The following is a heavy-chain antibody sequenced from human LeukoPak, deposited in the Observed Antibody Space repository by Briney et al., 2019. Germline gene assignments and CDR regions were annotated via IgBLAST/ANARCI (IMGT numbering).Heavy chain of an antibody. CDR1: GGSVSSGSYY. CDR2: IYYSGST. Sequence: SETLSLTCTVSGGSVSSGSYYWSWIRQPPGKGLEWIGYIYYSGSTNYNPSLKSRVTLSVDTSKNQFSLKLSSVTAADTAVYYCARDRMVRGVIKNDYWGQGTLVTVSS. V-gene: IGHV4-61*01. D-gene: IGHD3-10*01. CDR3: ARDRMVRGVIKNDY. J-gene: IGHJ4*02.